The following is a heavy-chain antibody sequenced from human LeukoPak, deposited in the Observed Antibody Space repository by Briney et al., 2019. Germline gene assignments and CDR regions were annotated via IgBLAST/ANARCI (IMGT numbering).Heavy chain of an antibody. J-gene: IGHJ6*03. V-gene: IGHV3-30*02. CDR1: GFTFSNYE. CDR3: AKDSASYYYGSGNYYYYYYMDV. CDR2: IRYDGSNK. D-gene: IGHD3-10*01. Sequence: GGSLRLSCAASGFTFSNYEMNWVRQAPGKGLEWVAFIRYDGSNKYYADSVKGRFTISRDNSKNTLYLQMNSLRAEDTAVYYCAKDSASYYYGSGNYYYYYYMDVWGKGTTVTISS.